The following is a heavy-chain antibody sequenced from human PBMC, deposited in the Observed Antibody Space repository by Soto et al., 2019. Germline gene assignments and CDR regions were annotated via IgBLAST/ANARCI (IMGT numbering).Heavy chain of an antibody. J-gene: IGHJ6*02. D-gene: IGHD2-2*01. Sequence: PGGSLRLSCAASGFTFSSYGMHWVRQAPGKGLEWVAVISYDGSNKYYADSVKGRFTISRDNSKNTLYLQMNSLRAEGTAVYYCAKDLGYCSSTSCSRWGDYYYYYYGMDVWGQGTTVTVSS. CDR3: AKDLGYCSSTSCSRWGDYYYYYYGMDV. V-gene: IGHV3-30*18. CDR2: ISYDGSNK. CDR1: GFTFSSYG.